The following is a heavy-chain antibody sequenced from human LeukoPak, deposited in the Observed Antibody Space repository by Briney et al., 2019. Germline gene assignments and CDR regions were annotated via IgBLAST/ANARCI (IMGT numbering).Heavy chain of an antibody. CDR1: GGSISSYY. CDR2: IYISGST. V-gene: IGHV4-4*07. J-gene: IGHJ4*02. D-gene: IGHD1-1*01. CDR3: ARDRGTWNDDGFDY. Sequence: SETLSLTCTVSGGSISSYYWSWIRQPAGKGLEWIGRIYISGSTNYNPSLKSRVTMSVDTSKNQFSLKLSSVAAAETAVYYCARDRGTWNDDGFDYWGQGTLVTVSS.